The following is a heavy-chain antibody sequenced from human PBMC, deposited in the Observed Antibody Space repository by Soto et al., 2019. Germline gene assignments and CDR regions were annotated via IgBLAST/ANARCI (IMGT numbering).Heavy chain of an antibody. V-gene: IGHV3-72*01. CDR1: GFTFSDHY. J-gene: IGHJ4*02. D-gene: IGHD1-7*01. Sequence: EVQLVESGGDLVQPGGSLRLYCAASGFTFSDHYIDWVRQAPGKGLEWVGRSRDKGNSYRTDYAASVKCRFTISRDASKDSLYLQRNSLKTEDTALYYCASSITGTTSFDYWGQGPLVTVSS. CDR3: ASSITGTTSFDY. CDR2: SRDKGNSYRT.